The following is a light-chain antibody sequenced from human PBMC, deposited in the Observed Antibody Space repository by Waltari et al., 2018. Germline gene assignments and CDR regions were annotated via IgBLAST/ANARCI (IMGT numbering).Light chain of an antibody. CDR2: DVN. Sequence: QSALTQPPSVSGSPEPSVTIPCTGSTSDVGGYNSVYWYQQHPGKAPKLIIFDVNQRPSGVPDRFSGSKSGNTASLTISGLRPEDEADYHCCSYAGVHTFWLFGGGTKLTVL. J-gene: IGLJ3*02. CDR3: CSYAGVHTFWL. CDR1: TSDVGGYNS. V-gene: IGLV2-11*01.